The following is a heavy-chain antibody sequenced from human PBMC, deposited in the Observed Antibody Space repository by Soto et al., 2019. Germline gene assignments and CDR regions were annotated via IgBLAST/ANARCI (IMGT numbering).Heavy chain of an antibody. J-gene: IGHJ6*02. CDR1: GFTFDDYT. CDR2: ISWDGGST. Sequence: GGSLRLSCAASGFTFDDYTMHWVRQAQGKGLEWVSLISWDGGSTYYADSVKGRFTISRDNSKNSLYLQMNSLRTEDTALYYCAKDCGCSCYGMDVWGQGPTVTVSS. D-gene: IGHD2-15*01. CDR3: AKDCGCSCYGMDV. V-gene: IGHV3-43*01.